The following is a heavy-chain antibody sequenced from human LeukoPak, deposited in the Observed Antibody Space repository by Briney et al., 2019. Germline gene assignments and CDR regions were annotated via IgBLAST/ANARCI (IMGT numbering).Heavy chain of an antibody. CDR1: GGSFSGYY. Sequence: PSETLSLTCAVYGGSFSGYYWSWIRQPPGKGLEWSGEINHSGSTNYNPSLKSRVTISVDTSKNQFSLKLSSVTAADTAVYYCARGPFGYSYGRWGYWGQGTLVTVSS. V-gene: IGHV4-34*01. CDR3: ARGPFGYSYGRWGY. J-gene: IGHJ4*02. CDR2: INHSGST. D-gene: IGHD5-18*01.